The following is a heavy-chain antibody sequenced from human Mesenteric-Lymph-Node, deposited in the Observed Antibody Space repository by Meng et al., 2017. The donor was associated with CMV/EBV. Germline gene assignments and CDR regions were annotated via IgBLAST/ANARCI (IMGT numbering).Heavy chain of an antibody. CDR1: GFTFDDYG. CDR3: ARASSPRTYYYYGMDV. V-gene: IGHV3-20*01. CDR2: INWNGGST. J-gene: IGHJ6*02. Sequence: GESLKISCAASGFTFDDYGMSWVRQAPGKGLEWVSGINWNGGSTGYADSVKGRFTISRDNAKNSLYLQMNSLRAEDTALYHCARASSPRTYYYYGMDVWGQGTTVTVSS.